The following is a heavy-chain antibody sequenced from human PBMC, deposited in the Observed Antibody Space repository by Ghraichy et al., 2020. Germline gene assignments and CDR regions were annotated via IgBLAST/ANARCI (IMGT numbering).Heavy chain of an antibody. V-gene: IGHV1-18*04. D-gene: IGHD3-10*01. J-gene: IGHJ6*02. Sequence: ASVKVSCKASGYTFTSYGISWVRQAPGQGLEWMGWISAYNGNTNYAQKLQGRVTMTTDTSTSTAYMELRSLRSDDTAVYYCARDLGLWFGESYPGGYYYGMDVWGQGTTVTVSS. CDR1: GYTFTSYG. CDR2: ISAYNGNT. CDR3: ARDLGLWFGESYPGGYYYGMDV.